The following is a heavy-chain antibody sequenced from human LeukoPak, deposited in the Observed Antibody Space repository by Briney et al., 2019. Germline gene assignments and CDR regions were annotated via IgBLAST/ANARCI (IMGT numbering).Heavy chain of an antibody. CDR2: INSDGSSI. D-gene: IGHD6-25*01. J-gene: IGHJ4*02. CDR1: GFTFSNNW. Sequence: PGGSLRLSCAGSGFTFSNNWMHWVRQAPGKGLVWVSRINSDGSSISYADSVKGRFTISRDNAKNTLYLQMDSLRAEDTAMYYCARPFSSGQYCMDYWGQGTLVTVSS. CDR3: ARPFSSGQYCMDY. V-gene: IGHV3-74*01.